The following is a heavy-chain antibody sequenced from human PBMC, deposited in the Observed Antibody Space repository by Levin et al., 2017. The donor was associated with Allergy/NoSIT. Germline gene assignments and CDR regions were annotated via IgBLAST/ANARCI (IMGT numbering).Heavy chain of an antibody. CDR3: ARDRYATYGDYFFDQ. CDR1: GFTFSNYG. J-gene: IGHJ4*02. CDR2: IWYDGSNI. V-gene: IGHV3-33*01. D-gene: IGHD4-17*01. Sequence: PGGSLRLSCAASGFTFSNYGMHWVRQAPGKGLEWVAVIWYDGSNIYYGDSVKGRFTISRDNSKNALYLQMDSLRAEDTAVYYCARDRYATYGDYFFDQWGQGSLVTVSS.